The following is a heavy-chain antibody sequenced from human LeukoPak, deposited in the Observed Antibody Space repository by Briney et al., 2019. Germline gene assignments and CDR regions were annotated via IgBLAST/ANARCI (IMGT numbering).Heavy chain of an antibody. CDR3: TRVGYIDEGIDY. D-gene: IGHD5-24*01. Sequence: GGSLRLSCVASGFPFSSYWMTWVRQVQGKGLERVANIKQDSSKKSYVDSVKGRFTISRDNAKNSLYLQMNSLRAEDTAIYYCTRVGYIDEGIDYWGQGTLVTVSS. CDR1: GFPFSSYW. V-gene: IGHV3-7*04. J-gene: IGHJ4*02. CDR2: IKQDSSKK.